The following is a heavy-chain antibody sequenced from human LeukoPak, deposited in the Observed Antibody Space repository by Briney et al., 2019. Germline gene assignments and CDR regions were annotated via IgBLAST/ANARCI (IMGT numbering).Heavy chain of an antibody. V-gene: IGHV7-4-1*02. D-gene: IGHD3-16*01. CDR1: GYTFTRYA. CDR2: INMYTANP. J-gene: IGHJ4*02. CDR3: ARHDNDDDFDY. Sequence: ASVKVSCKASGYTFTRYAINWLRQAPGQGLERMGWINMYTANPAYAQGFTERFVFSLDTSVTTAYLQISSLKTEDTAVYYCARHDNDDDFDYWGQGTLVTVSS.